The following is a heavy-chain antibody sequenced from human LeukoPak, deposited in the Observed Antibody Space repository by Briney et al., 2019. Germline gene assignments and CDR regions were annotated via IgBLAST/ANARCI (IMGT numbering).Heavy chain of an antibody. V-gene: IGHV3-43D*03. CDR1: GFTFDDYA. CDR2: ISCDGGST. J-gene: IGHJ6*03. Sequence: GGSLRLSCAASGFTFDDYAMHWVRQAPGKGLEWVSLISCDGGSTYYADSVKGRFTISRDNSTNSLYLQMNSLRAEDTALYYCAKAGDLNYYYMDVWGKGTTVTVSS. CDR3: AKAGDLNYYYMDV. D-gene: IGHD3-16*01.